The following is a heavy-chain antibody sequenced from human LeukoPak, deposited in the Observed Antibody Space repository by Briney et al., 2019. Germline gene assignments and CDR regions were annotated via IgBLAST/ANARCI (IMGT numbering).Heavy chain of an antibody. D-gene: IGHD3-9*01. CDR3: ARDHLDDWLFFGSGPYYFDY. J-gene: IGHJ4*02. V-gene: IGHV1-2*02. Sequence: GASVKVSCKASGYTFTGYYMHWVRQAPGQGLEWMGWINPNSGGTNYAQKFQGRVTMTRDTSISTAYMELSRLRSDDTAVYYCARDHLDDWLFFGSGPYYFDYWGQGTLVTVSS. CDR2: INPNSGGT. CDR1: GYTFTGYY.